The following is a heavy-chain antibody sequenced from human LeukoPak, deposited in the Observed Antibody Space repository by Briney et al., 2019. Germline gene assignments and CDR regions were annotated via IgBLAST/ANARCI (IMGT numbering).Heavy chain of an antibody. CDR1: GFTSSSFA. CDR3: VRTAYYYDSSGYSHFDY. D-gene: IGHD3-22*01. J-gene: IGHJ4*02. CDR2: DARGK. V-gene: IGHV3-30*04. Sequence: GGSLRLSCAASGFTSSSFAMHWVRQAPGRGLEWVAADARGKYYADSVKGRFTISRDNAKNSLYLQMNSLRAEDTAVYYCVRTAYYYDSSGYSHFDYWGQGTLVTVSS.